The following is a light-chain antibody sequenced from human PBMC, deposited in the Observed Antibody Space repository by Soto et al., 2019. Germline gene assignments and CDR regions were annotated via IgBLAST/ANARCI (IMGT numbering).Light chain of an antibody. Sequence: DIQMTQSPSSLSASVGDRVTITCQASQDISNYLNWYQQKQGKAPKLLIYDASNLETGVPSRFSGSGSGTDFTVTISSLQPEDIATYYCQHYDNLPFTFGPGTKVDIK. CDR1: QDISNY. CDR3: QHYDNLPFT. V-gene: IGKV1-33*01. CDR2: DAS. J-gene: IGKJ3*01.